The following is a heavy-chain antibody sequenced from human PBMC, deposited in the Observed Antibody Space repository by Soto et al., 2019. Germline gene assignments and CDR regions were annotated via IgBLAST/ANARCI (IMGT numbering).Heavy chain of an antibody. J-gene: IGHJ5*02. D-gene: IGHD2-15*01. CDR3: AREAERYCSGGSCYPANWFDP. CDR1: GYTFTSYG. V-gene: IGHV1-18*01. Sequence: ASVKVSCKASGYTFTSYGISWVRQAPGQGLEWMGWISAYNGNTNYAQKLQGRVTMTTDTSTSTAYMELRSLRSDDTAVYYCAREAERYCSGGSCYPANWFDPWGQGTLVTVSS. CDR2: ISAYNGNT.